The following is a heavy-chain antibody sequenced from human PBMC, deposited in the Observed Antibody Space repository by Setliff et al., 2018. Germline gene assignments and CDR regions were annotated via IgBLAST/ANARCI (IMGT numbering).Heavy chain of an antibody. CDR1: GDSTSRYF. CDR2: INHSGST. J-gene: IGHJ4*02. CDR3: TVYNTGSSKDHY. Sequence: PSETLSLTCTVSGDSTSRYFWNWIRQPPGKGLEWIGEINHSGSTNYNPSLKSRVTISVDTSKNQFSLKLSSVTAADTALYYCTVYNTGSSKDHYWGQGTPVTVSS. D-gene: IGHD2-8*02. V-gene: IGHV4-34*01.